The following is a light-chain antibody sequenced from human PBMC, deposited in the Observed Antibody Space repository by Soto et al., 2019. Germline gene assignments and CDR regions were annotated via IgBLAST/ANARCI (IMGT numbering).Light chain of an antibody. CDR3: QEYNSWRPIT. J-gene: IGKJ4*01. CDR1: QSISNK. Sequence: RVMTQSAATLSVSPGATATLPPRASQSISNKLAWYQQKPGQAPRLLIYGACTRATGIPVTFSGSGSGTEFTLTITSLQSEDFAVYYCQEYNSWRPITFGGGTKVDIK. CDR2: GAC. V-gene: IGKV3-15*01.